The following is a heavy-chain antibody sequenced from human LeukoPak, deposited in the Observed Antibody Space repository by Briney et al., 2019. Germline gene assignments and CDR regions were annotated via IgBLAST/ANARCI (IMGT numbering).Heavy chain of an antibody. Sequence: GGSLRLSCAASGFTFSVYGMNWVRQAPGKGLEWISYISSSTSTINYADSVKGRFTISRDNANNPLFLQMHSLGVEDTAVYYCARRPPTGAALDHWGQGTLVTVSS. D-gene: IGHD6-6*01. CDR2: ISSSTSTI. J-gene: IGHJ5*02. CDR3: ARRPPTGAALDH. V-gene: IGHV3-48*01. CDR1: GFTFSVYG.